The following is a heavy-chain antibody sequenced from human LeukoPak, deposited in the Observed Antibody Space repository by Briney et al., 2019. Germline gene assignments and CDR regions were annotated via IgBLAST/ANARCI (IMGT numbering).Heavy chain of an antibody. J-gene: IGHJ4*02. D-gene: IGHD3-16*02. V-gene: IGHV3-48*03. CDR1: GFTFSSFE. CDR3: ARGVIWPRGPFDY. CDR2: ISGSGSTF. Sequence: PGGSLRLSCAASGFTFSSFEMNWVRQAPGKGLEWISYISGSGSTFYYADSVKGRFTASRDNAKNSLYLQMNSLRADDMGVYYCARGVIWPRGPFDYWGQGTLVTVSS.